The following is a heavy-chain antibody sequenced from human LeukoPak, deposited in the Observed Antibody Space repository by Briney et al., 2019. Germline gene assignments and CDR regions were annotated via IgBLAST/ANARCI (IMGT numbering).Heavy chain of an antibody. CDR1: GYTFTGYY. CDR3: AREAEVWGNFRYFDS. CDR2: INPNSGGT. J-gene: IGHJ5*01. V-gene: IGHV1-2*02. Sequence: EASVKVSCKASGYTFTGYYMHWVRQAPGQGLEWMGWINPNSGGTNYAQKLQGRVSMTTDTATRTAYMELRSLRSDDTAVYYCAREAEVWGNFRYFDSWGQGTLVTVSS. D-gene: IGHD3-16*02.